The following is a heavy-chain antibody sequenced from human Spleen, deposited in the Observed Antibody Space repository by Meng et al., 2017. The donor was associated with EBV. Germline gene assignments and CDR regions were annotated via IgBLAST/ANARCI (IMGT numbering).Heavy chain of an antibody. CDR1: GDSISSFYY. Sequence: QRELREAGPGQVKPSGTLSLTCTFSGDSISSFYYWGWIRQPPGRGLEWIGSVHYTGSTYYSPSLKSRVTVSVDTSKNQFSLRLTSVTAADTAVYYCARPFPSWQSPRLDPFGAWGQGTLVTVFS. V-gene: IGHV4-39*01. CDR3: ARPFPSWQSPRLDPFGA. D-gene: IGHD6-19*01. CDR2: VHYTGST. J-gene: IGHJ5*02.